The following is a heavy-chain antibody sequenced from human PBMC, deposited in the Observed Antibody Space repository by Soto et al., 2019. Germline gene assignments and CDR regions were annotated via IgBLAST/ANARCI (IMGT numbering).Heavy chain of an antibody. Sequence: GGLRLSCAASRFTFSSHAIHWVRLAPGKGLEWVAVIWYDGSNKYYADSVKGRFTISRDNSKNTLYLQMNSLRAEDTAVYYCARDRYSSGWYDLDYWGQGTLVTVS. J-gene: IGHJ4*02. V-gene: IGHV3-33*01. CDR3: ARDRYSSGWYDLDY. D-gene: IGHD6-19*01. CDR2: IWYDGSNK. CDR1: RFTFSSHA.